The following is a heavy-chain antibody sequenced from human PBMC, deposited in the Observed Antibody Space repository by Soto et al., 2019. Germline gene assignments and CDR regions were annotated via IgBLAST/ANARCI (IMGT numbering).Heavy chain of an antibody. CDR1: GFTFSSYS. Sequence: PGGSLRLSCAASGFTFSSYSMNWVRQAPGKGLEWVSYISSSSSTIYYADSVKGRFTISRDNAKNSLYLQMNSLRAEDTAVYYCARGQQQLVLNIDYYYGMDVWGQGTTVTVSS. CDR2: ISSSSSTI. J-gene: IGHJ6*02. V-gene: IGHV3-48*01. D-gene: IGHD6-13*01. CDR3: ARGQQQLVLNIDYYYGMDV.